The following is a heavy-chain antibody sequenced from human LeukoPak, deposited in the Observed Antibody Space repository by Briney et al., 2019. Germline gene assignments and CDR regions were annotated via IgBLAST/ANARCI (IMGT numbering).Heavy chain of an antibody. CDR1: GYTFTSYG. CDR2: ISAYNGNT. CDR3: ARDPLVVVAAGNWFDP. D-gene: IGHD2-15*01. V-gene: IGHV1-18*01. J-gene: IGHJ5*02. Sequence: GASVKVSCKASGYTFTSYGISWVRQAPGQGLEWMGWISAYNGNTNYAQKLQGRVTMTTDTSTSTAYMELRSLRSDDTAVYYCARDPLVVVAAGNWFDPWGQGTLVTVSS.